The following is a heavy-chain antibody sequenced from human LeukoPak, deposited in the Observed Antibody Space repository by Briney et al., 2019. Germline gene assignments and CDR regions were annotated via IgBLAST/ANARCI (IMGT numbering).Heavy chain of an antibody. CDR1: GFTFSSYA. CDR3: ARDSGSYLQPTDY. V-gene: IGHV3-23*01. D-gene: IGHD1-26*01. J-gene: IGHJ4*02. CDR2: ITGSGDRT. Sequence: PGGSLRLSCAASGFTFSSYAMSWVRQAPGRGLEWVSSITGSGDRTYYADSVQGRFTISRDNSKNTLYLQMSGLRAEGAAVYHCARDSGSYLQPTDYWGQGTLVTVSS.